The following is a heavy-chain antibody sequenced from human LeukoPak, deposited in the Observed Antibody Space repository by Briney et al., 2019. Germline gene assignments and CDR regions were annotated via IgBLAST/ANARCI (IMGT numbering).Heavy chain of an antibody. CDR1: GSTFSSYS. CDR2: ISSSSSTI. CDR3: ARDLGLVVVTATSAYFDY. V-gene: IGHV3-48*04. J-gene: IGHJ4*02. Sequence: GGSLRLSCAASGSTFSSYSMNWVRQAPGKGLEWVSYISSSSSTIYYADSVKGRFTISRDNAKNSLYLQMNSLRAEDTAVYYCARDLGLVVVTATSAYFDYWGQGTLVTVSS. D-gene: IGHD2-21*02.